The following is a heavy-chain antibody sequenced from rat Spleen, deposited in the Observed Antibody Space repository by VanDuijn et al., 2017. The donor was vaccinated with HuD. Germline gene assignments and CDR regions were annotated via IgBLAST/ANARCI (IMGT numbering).Heavy chain of an antibody. CDR3: ARARGRFEY. V-gene: IGHV5-29*01. CDR2: ISYDGSTT. D-gene: IGHD4-3*01. CDR1: GFTFSDYY. Sequence: EVQLVESDGGLVQPGRSLKLSCAASGFTFSDYYMAWVRQAPTKGLEWVATISYDGSTTYYRDSVKGRFTISRDNAKSTLYLQMDSRRSEDTATYYCARARGRFEYWGQGVMVTVSS. J-gene: IGHJ2*01.